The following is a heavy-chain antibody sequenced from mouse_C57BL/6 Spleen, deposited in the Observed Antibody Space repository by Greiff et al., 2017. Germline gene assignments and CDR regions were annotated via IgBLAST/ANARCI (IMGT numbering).Heavy chain of an antibody. J-gene: IGHJ3*01. CDR1: GYTFTSYW. V-gene: IGHV1-61*01. CDR2: IYPSDSET. Sequence: QVQLQQPGAELVRPGSSVKLSCKASGYTFTSYWMDWVKQRTGQGLEWIGNIYPSDSETHYNQKFKDKATLTVDKSSSTAYMQLSSLTSEDSAVXYCARKGDSRPFAYWGQGTLVTVSA. CDR3: ARKGDSRPFAY.